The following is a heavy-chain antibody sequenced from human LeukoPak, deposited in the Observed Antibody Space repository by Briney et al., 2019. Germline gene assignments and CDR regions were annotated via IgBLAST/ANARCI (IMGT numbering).Heavy chain of an antibody. CDR2: ISAYNGNT. CDR3: ARDTDYYDSSGYYYPALPDY. D-gene: IGHD3-22*01. Sequence: GASVKVSCKASGYTFTSYGISWVRQAPGQGLEWMGWISAYNGNTNYAQKLQGRVTMTTDTSTSTAYMELRSLRSDDTAVYYCARDTDYYDSSGYYYPALPDYWGQGTLVTVSS. J-gene: IGHJ4*02. V-gene: IGHV1-18*01. CDR1: GYTFTSYG.